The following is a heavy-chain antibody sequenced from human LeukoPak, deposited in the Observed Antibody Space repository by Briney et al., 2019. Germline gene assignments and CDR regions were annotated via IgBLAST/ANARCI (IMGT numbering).Heavy chain of an antibody. Sequence: PGGSRRLSCAASGFTFSSFAMHWVRQAPGKGLDWVAVISYDVNNKYYADSVKGRFTISRDNSKNTLYLQMNSLRAEDTAVYYCARPTPSFSSGWYNPYFDYWGQGTLVTVSS. J-gene: IGHJ4*02. V-gene: IGHV3-30*04. D-gene: IGHD6-19*01. CDR2: ISYDVNNK. CDR1: GFTFSSFA. CDR3: ARPTPSFSSGWYNPYFDY.